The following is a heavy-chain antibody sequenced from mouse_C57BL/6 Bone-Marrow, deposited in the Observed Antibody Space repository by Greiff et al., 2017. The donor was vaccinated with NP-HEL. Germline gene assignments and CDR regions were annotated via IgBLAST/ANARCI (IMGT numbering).Heavy chain of an antibody. CDR3: AREGYYYGSSFYFDY. D-gene: IGHD1-1*01. CDR1: GYTFTSYG. CDR2: IYPRSGNT. J-gene: IGHJ2*01. V-gene: IGHV1-81*01. Sequence: QVQLQQSGAELARPGASVKLSCKASGYTFTSYGISWVKQRTGQGLEWIGEIYPRSGNTYYNEKFKGKATLTADKSSSTAYMELRSLTSEDSAVCFCAREGYYYGSSFYFDYWGQGTTLTVSS.